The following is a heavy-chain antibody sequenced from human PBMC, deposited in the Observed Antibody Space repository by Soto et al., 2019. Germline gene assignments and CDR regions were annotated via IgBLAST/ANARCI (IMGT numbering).Heavy chain of an antibody. Sequence: ASVKVSCKASGYTFTSYYMHWVRQAPGQGLEWMGIINPSGGSTSYAQKFQGRVTMTRDTSTSTVYMELSSLRSEDTAVYYCARTIAARPSRDHFGYWGQGTLVTVSS. D-gene: IGHD6-6*01. V-gene: IGHV1-46*01. CDR2: INPSGGST. J-gene: IGHJ4*02. CDR3: ARTIAARPSRDHFGY. CDR1: GYTFTSYY.